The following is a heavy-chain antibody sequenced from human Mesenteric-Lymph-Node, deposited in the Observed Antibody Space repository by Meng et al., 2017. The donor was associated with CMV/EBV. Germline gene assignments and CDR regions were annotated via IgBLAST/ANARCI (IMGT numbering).Heavy chain of an antibody. CDR1: GGTFSSYA. J-gene: IGHJ4*02. CDR2: INDGNGNT. CDR3: ARSIQQLATFDY. V-gene: IGHV1-3*01. Sequence: CKAPGGTFSSYAISWVRQAPGQRLEWMGWINDGNGNTKYSQKFQGRVTITRDTSASTAYMELSSLRSEDTAVYYCARSIQQLATFDYWGQGTLVTVSS. D-gene: IGHD6-13*01.